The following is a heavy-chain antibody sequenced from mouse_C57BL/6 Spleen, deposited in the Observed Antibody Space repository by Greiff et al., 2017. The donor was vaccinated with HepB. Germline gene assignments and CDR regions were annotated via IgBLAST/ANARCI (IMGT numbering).Heavy chain of an antibody. J-gene: IGHJ2*01. CDR3: ARGEDLATVVDY. V-gene: IGHV1-59*01. CDR2: IDPSDSYT. Sequence: VQLQQPGAELVRPGTSVKLSCKASGYTFTSYWMHWVKQRPGQGLEWIGVIDPSDSYTNYNQKFKGKATLTVDTSSSTAYMQLSSLTSEDAAVYYCARGEDLATVVDYWGQGTTLTVSS. D-gene: IGHD1-1*01. CDR1: GYTFTSYW.